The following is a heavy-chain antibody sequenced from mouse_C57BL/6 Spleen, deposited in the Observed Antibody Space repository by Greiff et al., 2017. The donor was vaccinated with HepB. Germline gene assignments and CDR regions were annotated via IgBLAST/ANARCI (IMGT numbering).Heavy chain of an antibody. D-gene: IGHD2-4*01. CDR2: IHPNSGST. Sequence: QVQLQQPGAELVKPGASVKLSCKASGYTFTSYWMHWVKQRPGQGLEWIGMIHPNSGSTNYNEKFKSKATLTVDKSSSTAYMQLSSLTSEDSAVYYCARDDYDDGYFDYWGQGTTLTVSS. CDR1: GYTFTSYW. J-gene: IGHJ2*01. V-gene: IGHV1-64*01. CDR3: ARDDYDDGYFDY.